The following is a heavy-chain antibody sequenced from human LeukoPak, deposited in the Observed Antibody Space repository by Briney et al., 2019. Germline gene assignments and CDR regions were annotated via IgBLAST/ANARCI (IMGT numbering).Heavy chain of an antibody. Sequence: PSETLSLTCTVSGGSISKYYWSWVRQPPVKGLEWIGYIYNSGSTNYNPSLKSRVTISVDTSKNQFSLKLTSVTAADTAVYYCARGRDGGNYTPLDYWGQGTLVTVSS. CDR2: IYNSGST. D-gene: IGHD4-23*01. CDR1: GGSISKYY. J-gene: IGHJ4*02. CDR3: ARGRDGGNYTPLDY. V-gene: IGHV4-59*01.